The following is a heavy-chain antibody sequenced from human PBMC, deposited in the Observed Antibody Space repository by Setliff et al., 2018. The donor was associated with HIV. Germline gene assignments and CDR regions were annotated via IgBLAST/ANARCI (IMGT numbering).Heavy chain of an antibody. CDR3: ARDRFGVPAND. CDR1: GGSLSGYY. D-gene: IGHD3-3*01. J-gene: IGHJ4*02. Sequence: SETLSLTCAVYGGSLSGYYWSWIRQPPGKGPQWIGHVHTNVRTNYYPSLNSRVTISADISKNEFSLNLRSVTAADTAVYFCARDRFGVPANDWGQGILVTVSS. V-gene: IGHV4-34*01. CDR2: VHTNVRT.